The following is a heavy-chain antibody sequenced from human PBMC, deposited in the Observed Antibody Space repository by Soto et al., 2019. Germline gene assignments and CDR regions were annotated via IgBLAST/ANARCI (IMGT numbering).Heavy chain of an antibody. V-gene: IGHV4-39*01. D-gene: IGHD6-13*01. CDR2: IYYSGST. Sequence: QLQLQESGPGLVKPSETLSLTCTVSGGSISSSSYYWGWIRQPPGKGLEWIGGIYYSGSTYYNPSLKSXXTXSXXTSKNQYSLKLSSVTAADTAVYYCARYSSSWSFDYWGQGTLVTVSS. J-gene: IGHJ4*02. CDR3: ARYSSSWSFDY. CDR1: GGSISSSSYY.